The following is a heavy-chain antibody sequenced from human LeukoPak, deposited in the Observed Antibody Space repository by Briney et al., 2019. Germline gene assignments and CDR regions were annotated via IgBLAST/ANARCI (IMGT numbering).Heavy chain of an antibody. CDR2: IHDSGST. Sequence: PSETLSLTCSVSGGSSSSSSYYWGWIRQPPGKGLEWIGSIHDSGSTDYNPSLKSRVTISVDTSKNQFSLKLSSVTAADTAVYYCARLYGGKSNNYYCDYWGQGTLVTVSS. CDR1: GGSSSSSSYY. V-gene: IGHV4-39*01. D-gene: IGHD4-23*01. J-gene: IGHJ4*02. CDR3: ARLYGGKSNNYYCDY.